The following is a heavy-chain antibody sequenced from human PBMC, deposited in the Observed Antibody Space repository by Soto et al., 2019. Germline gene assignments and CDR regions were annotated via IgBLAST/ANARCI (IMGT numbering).Heavy chain of an antibody. CDR2: IFYSGST. V-gene: IGHV4-39*01. J-gene: IGHJ4*02. D-gene: IGHD2-8*01. CDR1: GASISSRNYY. Sequence: SETLSLTCNVSGASISSRNYYWGWIRQPPGKGLEWFGSIFYSGSTYYNPSLKSRVTISIVTSQNQFSLRLTSVTAADTAVYYCVRHPRIMVPRQHDYYFDTWGPGNLVTVSS. CDR3: VRHPRIMVPRQHDYYFDT.